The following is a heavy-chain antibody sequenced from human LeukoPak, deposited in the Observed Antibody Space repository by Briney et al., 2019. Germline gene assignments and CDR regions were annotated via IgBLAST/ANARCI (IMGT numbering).Heavy chain of an antibody. CDR2: IYHSGST. CDR1: GYSISSGYY. J-gene: IGHJ6*03. D-gene: IGHD3-16*01. CDR3: ARDLPSWAYYYYYYMDV. Sequence: PSETLSLTCTVSGYSISSGYYWGWIRQPPGKGLEWIGSIYHSGSTYYNPSPKSRVTISVDTSKNQFSLKLSSVTAADTAVYYCARDLPSWAYYYYYYMDVWGKGTTVTVSS. V-gene: IGHV4-38-2*02.